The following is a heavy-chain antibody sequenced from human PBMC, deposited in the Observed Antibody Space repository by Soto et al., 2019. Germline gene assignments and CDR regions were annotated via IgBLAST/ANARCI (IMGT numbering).Heavy chain of an antibody. CDR3: AKDQRWRYDFWSGYDYYYYYYMDV. V-gene: IGHV3-23*01. Sequence: GGSPRLSCAASGFTFSSYAMSWVRQAPGKGLEWVSAISGSGGSTYYADSVKGRFTISRDNSKNTLYLQMNSLRAEDTAVYYCAKDQRWRYDFWSGYDYYYYYYMDVWGKGTTVTVSS. CDR1: GFTFSSYA. J-gene: IGHJ6*03. CDR2: ISGSGGST. D-gene: IGHD3-3*01.